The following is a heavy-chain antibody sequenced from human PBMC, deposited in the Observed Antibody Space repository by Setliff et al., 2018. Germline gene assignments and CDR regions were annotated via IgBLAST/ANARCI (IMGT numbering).Heavy chain of an antibody. CDR2: INQSGNT. CDR3: RLWSHDYHNDY. V-gene: IGHV4-34*01. CDR1: GGSFSDYY. D-gene: IGHD3-16*01. Sequence: PSETLSLTCTVYGGSFSDYYWGWIRQSPGKRPEWIAEINQSGNTNYNPSLNSRVSVSVDTPTSQFSLKVFSVTAADTAVYYCRLWSHDYHNDYWGQGTVVTVSS. J-gene: IGHJ4*02.